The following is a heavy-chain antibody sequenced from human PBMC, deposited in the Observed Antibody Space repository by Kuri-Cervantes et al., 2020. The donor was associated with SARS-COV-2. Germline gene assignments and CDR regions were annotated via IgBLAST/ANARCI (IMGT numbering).Heavy chain of an antibody. V-gene: IGHV3-30*02. J-gene: IGHJ5*02. D-gene: IGHD3-3*01. Sequence: GGSLRLSCAASGFTFSSYAMSWVRQAPGKGLEWVAFIRYDGSNKYYADSVKGRFTISRDSSKNTLYLQMNSLRAEDTAVYYCAKTNTIFGVVSWFDPWGQGTLVTVSS. CDR2: IRYDGSNK. CDR3: AKTNTIFGVVSWFDP. CDR1: GFTFSSYA.